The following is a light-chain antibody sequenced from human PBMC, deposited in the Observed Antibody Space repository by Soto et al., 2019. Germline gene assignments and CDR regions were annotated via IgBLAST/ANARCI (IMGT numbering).Light chain of an antibody. V-gene: IGKV3-11*01. Sequence: EILLTQSPATLSLSPGDSATLSCRASQSVNTYLAWYQQKPGQAPRLLIYGASKRATGISARFSGSGSGTDFTLTINSLEPEDFAVYYCQQRSDWPTFGHGTRLEIK. CDR3: QQRSDWPT. J-gene: IGKJ5*01. CDR2: GAS. CDR1: QSVNTY.